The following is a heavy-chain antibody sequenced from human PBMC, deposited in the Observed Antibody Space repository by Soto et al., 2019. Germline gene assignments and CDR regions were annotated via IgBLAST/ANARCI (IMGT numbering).Heavy chain of an antibody. CDR3: AKIGYYDSSAPKDY. Sequence: GGSLRLSCAASGFTFSSYAMSWVRQAPGKGLEWVSAISGSGGSTYYADSVKGRFTISRDNSKNTLYLQMNSLRAEDTAVYYCAKIGYYDSSAPKDYWGQGTLVTVSS. CDR2: ISGSGGST. CDR1: GFTFSSYA. J-gene: IGHJ4*02. V-gene: IGHV3-23*01. D-gene: IGHD3-22*01.